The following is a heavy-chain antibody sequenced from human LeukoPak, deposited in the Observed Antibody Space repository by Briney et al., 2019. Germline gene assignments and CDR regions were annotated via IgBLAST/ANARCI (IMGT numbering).Heavy chain of an antibody. V-gene: IGHV4-34*01. D-gene: IGHD6-13*01. Sequence: SETLSLTCAVYGGSFSGYYWSWIRQPPGKGLEWIGEINHSGSTNYNPCLKSRVTISVDTSKNQFSLKLSSVTAADTAVYYCARGRQHDNWFDPWGQGTLVTVSS. J-gene: IGHJ5*02. CDR2: INHSGST. CDR3: ARGRQHDNWFDP. CDR1: GGSFSGYY.